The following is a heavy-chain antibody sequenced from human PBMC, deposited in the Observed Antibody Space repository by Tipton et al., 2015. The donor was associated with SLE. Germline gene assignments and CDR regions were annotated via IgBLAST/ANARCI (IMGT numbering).Heavy chain of an antibody. CDR1: GFTFDDYA. CDR2: ISWNSGSI. D-gene: IGHD1-1*01. CDR3: ARDAPNSGTPDY. J-gene: IGHJ4*02. Sequence: RSLRLSCAASGFTFDDYAMHWVRQAPGKGLEWVSGISWNSGSIGYADSVKGRFTISRDNAKNSLYLQMNSLRAEDTAVYYCARDAPNSGTPDYWGQGTLVTVSS. V-gene: IGHV3-9*01.